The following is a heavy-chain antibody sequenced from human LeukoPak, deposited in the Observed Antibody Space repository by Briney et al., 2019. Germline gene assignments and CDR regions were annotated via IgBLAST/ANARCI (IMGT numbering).Heavy chain of an antibody. CDR2: IKSKTDGGTT. CDR1: GFTFRNAW. D-gene: IGHD3-10*01. Sequence: GGSLRLSCAASGFTFRNAWMSWVRQAPGKGLEWVGRIKSKTDGGTTDYAAPVKGRFTISRDDSKNTLYMQMNSLKTEDTAVYYCTGRYYYGSGFDYWGQGTLVTVSS. J-gene: IGHJ4*02. CDR3: TGRYYYGSGFDY. V-gene: IGHV3-15*01.